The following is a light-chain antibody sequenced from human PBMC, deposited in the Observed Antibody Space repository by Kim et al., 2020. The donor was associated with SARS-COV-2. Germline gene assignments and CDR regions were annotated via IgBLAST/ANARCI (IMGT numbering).Light chain of an antibody. Sequence: IVMTQSPATLSVSPGERATLSCRASQSVSSNLAWYQQRPGQAPRLLIYGASTRATGIPARFSGSGSGTEFTLTISSLQSEDFAVSYYQQYKNWTQGKFGQGTKVDIK. CDR3: QQYKNWTQGK. V-gene: IGKV3-15*01. J-gene: IGKJ1*01. CDR2: GAS. CDR1: QSVSSN.